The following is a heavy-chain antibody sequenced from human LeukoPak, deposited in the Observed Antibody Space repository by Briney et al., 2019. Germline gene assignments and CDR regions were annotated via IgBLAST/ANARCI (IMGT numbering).Heavy chain of an antibody. D-gene: IGHD3-22*01. CDR3: ARVYYDSSGYYHHWFDP. V-gene: IGHV4-4*07. CDR2: IYTSGST. J-gene: IGHJ5*02. Sequence: SESLSLTCTVSGGSISSYYWSWIRQPAGKGLEWLGRIYTSGSTNYNPSLKSRVTMSVDTSKNQFSLKLSSVTAADTAVYYCARVYYDSSGYYHHWFDPWGQGTLVTVSS. CDR1: GGSISSYY.